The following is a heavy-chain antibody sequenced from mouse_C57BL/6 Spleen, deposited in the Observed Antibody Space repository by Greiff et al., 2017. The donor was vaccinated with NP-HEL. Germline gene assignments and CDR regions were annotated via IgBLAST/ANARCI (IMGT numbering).Heavy chain of an antibody. CDR2: IHPNSGST. CDR3: ARIYSNFSWFAY. V-gene: IGHV1-64*01. Sequence: QVQLQQSGAELVKPGASVKLSCKASGYTFTSYWMHWVKQRPGQGLEWIGMIHPNSGSTNYNEKFKSKATLTVDKSSSTAYMQLSSLTSEDSAVYYCARIYSNFSWFAYWGQGTLVTVSA. CDR1: GYTFTSYW. D-gene: IGHD2-5*01. J-gene: IGHJ3*01.